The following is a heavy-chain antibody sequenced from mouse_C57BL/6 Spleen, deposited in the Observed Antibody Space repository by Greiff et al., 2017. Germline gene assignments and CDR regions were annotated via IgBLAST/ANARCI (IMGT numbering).Heavy chain of an antibody. CDR3: AREGYGSSYGWYFDV. Sequence: EVQRVESGGGLVKPGGSLKLSCAASGFTFSSYAMSWVRQTPEKRLEWVATISDGGSYTYYPDNVKGRFTISRDNAKNNLYLQMSHLKSEDTAMYYCAREGYGSSYGWYFDVWGTGTTVTVSS. V-gene: IGHV5-4*01. J-gene: IGHJ1*03. CDR2: ISDGGSYT. D-gene: IGHD1-1*01. CDR1: GFTFSSYA.